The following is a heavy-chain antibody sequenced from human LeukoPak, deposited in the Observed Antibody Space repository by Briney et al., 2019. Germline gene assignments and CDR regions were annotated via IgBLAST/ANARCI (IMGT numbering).Heavy chain of an antibody. CDR1: GFTFSSYS. CDR2: ISSSSSYI. CDR3: ARDHNGSGSHC. Sequence: GGSLRLSCAASGFTFSSYSMNWVRQAPGKGLEWVSSISSSSSYIYYADSVRGRFTISRDNAKNSLYLQMNSLRAEDTAVYYCARDHNGSGSHCWGQGTLVTVSS. D-gene: IGHD3-10*01. J-gene: IGHJ4*02. V-gene: IGHV3-21*01.